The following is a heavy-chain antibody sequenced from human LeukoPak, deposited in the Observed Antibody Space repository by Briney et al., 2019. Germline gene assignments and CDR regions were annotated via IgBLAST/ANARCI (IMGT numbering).Heavy chain of an antibody. Sequence: PSETLSLTCAVSGAYISGSGYYWGWIRQAAGKGLEWIGNIYYSGSTYYNASLQSRVTISMDTSKNQFSLKLSSVTAADTAVYYCARGGYSYAVGYWGQGTLVTVSS. J-gene: IGHJ4*02. V-gene: IGHV4-39*07. CDR3: ARGGYSYAVGY. CDR1: GAYISGSGYY. D-gene: IGHD5-18*01. CDR2: IYYSGST.